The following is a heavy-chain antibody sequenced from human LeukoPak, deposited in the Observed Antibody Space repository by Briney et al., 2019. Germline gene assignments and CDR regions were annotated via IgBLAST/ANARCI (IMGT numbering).Heavy chain of an antibody. CDR3: AREETYGGKGLDY. Sequence: GGSLRLSCAASGFTFSDYYMSWIRQAPGKGLEWVLYISSSSSYTNYADSVKGRFTISRDNAKNSLYLQMNSLRAEDTAVYYCAREETYGGKGLDYWGQGTQVTVSS. J-gene: IGHJ4*02. V-gene: IGHV3-11*06. CDR2: ISSSSSYT. CDR1: GFTFSDYY. D-gene: IGHD4-23*01.